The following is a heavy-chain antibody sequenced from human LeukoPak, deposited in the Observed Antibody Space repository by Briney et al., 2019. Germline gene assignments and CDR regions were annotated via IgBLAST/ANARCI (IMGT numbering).Heavy chain of an antibody. CDR2: IHHSGSS. J-gene: IGHJ4*02. D-gene: IGHD3-10*01. V-gene: IGHV4-38-2*02. CDR3: ARAHSGWDYFDY. Sequence: SETLSLTCTVSGDSISSGYYWGWIRQPPGRGLEWIGSIHHSGSSYYNPSLKSRVTISVDTSKNQFSLKLSSVTAADTAVYFCARAHSGWDYFDYWGQGTLVTVFS. CDR1: GDSISSGYY.